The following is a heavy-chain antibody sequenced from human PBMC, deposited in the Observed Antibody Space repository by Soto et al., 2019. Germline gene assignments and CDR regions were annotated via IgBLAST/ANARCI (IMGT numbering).Heavy chain of an antibody. J-gene: IGHJ4*02. CDR2: ISAYNGNT. V-gene: IGHV1-18*04. Sequence: GSVQVSCKASGYTFTSYGISWVRQAPGQGLEWMGWISAYNGNTNYAQKLQGRVTMTTDTSTSTAYMELRSLRSDDTAVYYCARTTGYCSGGSCYNHPFDYWGQGTLVTVAS. D-gene: IGHD2-15*01. CDR1: GYTFTSYG. CDR3: ARTTGYCSGGSCYNHPFDY.